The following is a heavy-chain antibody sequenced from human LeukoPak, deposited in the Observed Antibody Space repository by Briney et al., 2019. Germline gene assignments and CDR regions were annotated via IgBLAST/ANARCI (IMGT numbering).Heavy chain of an antibody. Sequence: SETLSLTCTVSGGSISSSSYYWGWIRQPPGKGPEWIGSIYYSGSTYYNPSLKSRVTISVDTSKNQFSLKLSSVTAADTAVYYCARGFGSYYYDSSGYYYTVLGAFDIWGQGTMVTVSS. CDR1: GGSISSSSYY. D-gene: IGHD3-22*01. J-gene: IGHJ3*02. CDR3: ARGFGSYYYDSSGYYYTVLGAFDI. CDR2: IYYSGST. V-gene: IGHV4-39*07.